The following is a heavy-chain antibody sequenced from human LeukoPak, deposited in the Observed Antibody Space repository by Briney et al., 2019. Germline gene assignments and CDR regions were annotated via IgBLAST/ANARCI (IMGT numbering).Heavy chain of an antibody. Sequence: PGRSLRLSCAASRFTFSSSAMSWVRQAPGKGLEWVSTISGSGGSTYSTDSVKGRFTISRDNSKSTLYLQMNSLRAEDAAIYYCAKGGPQFFDYWGQGTLVTVSS. CDR1: RFTFSSSA. CDR2: ISGSGGST. V-gene: IGHV3-23*01. CDR3: AKGGPQFFDY. D-gene: IGHD5-24*01. J-gene: IGHJ4*02.